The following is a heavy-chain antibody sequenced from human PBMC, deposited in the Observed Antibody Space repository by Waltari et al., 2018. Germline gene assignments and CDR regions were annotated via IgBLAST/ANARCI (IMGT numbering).Heavy chain of an antibody. CDR3: AADRGYSYGRSYYYMDV. Sequence: QMQLLQSGPEVKKPGTSVKVSCKSSGFTFTSSAVQGVRQARGQRLEWIGWIVVGSGNTNYAQKFQERGTITRDMSTSTAYMEMSSLRSEDTAVYYCAADRGYSYGRSYYYMDVWGKGTTVTVSS. CDR2: IVVGSGNT. CDR1: GFTFTSSA. J-gene: IGHJ6*03. V-gene: IGHV1-58*01. D-gene: IGHD5-18*01.